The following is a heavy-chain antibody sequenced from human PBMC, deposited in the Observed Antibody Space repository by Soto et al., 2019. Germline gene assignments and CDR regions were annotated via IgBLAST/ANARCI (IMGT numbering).Heavy chain of an antibody. CDR3: VHSSRYAAFDM. CDR2: IYWDDDK. V-gene: IGHV2-5*02. Sequence: QITLKESGPTLVKSTQTLTLTCSFSGFSLTSSGVSGGWISQPPGKALEWLAHIYWDDDKRYSPSLKSRLTITKDTSRNPVVLTMTNMDPVDTATFYCVHSSRYAAFDMWGLGTLVTVS. J-gene: IGHJ3*02. CDR1: GFSLTSSGVS. D-gene: IGHD3-9*01.